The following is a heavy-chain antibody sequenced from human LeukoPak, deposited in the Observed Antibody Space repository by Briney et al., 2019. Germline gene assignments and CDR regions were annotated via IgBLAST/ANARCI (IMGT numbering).Heavy chain of an antibody. D-gene: IGHD5-12*01. CDR2: IYYSGST. V-gene: IGHV4-39*01. Sequence: PSETLSLTCSVSGGSVSIGGYYWGWIRQPPGKGLEWIGSIYYSGSTYYNPSLKSRVTISVDTSKNQFSLKLSSVTAADTAVYYCARLGRLRFSRVDYWGQGTLVTVSS. J-gene: IGHJ4*02. CDR1: GGSVSIGGYY. CDR3: ARLGRLRFSRVDY.